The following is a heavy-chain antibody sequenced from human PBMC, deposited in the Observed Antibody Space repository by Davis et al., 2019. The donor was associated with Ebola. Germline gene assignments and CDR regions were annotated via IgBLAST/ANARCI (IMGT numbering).Heavy chain of an antibody. Sequence: HTGGSLRLSCAASGFTFSSYWMHWVCQAPGKGLVWVSRINSDGSSTSYADSVKGRFTISRDNAKNTLYLQMNSLRGEDTAVYYCARERSLVVSAIGTVFDLWGQGALVTVSS. CDR3: ARERSLVVSAIGTVFDL. D-gene: IGHD2-8*02. J-gene: IGHJ4*02. CDR1: GFTFSSYW. CDR2: INSDGSST. V-gene: IGHV3-74*01.